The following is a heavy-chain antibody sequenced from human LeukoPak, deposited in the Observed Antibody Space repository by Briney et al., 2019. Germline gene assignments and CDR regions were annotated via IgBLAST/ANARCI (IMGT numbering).Heavy chain of an antibody. CDR2: IIPIFGTA. V-gene: IGHV1-69*13. CDR3: ARDLPSVLLWFGELYY. D-gene: IGHD3-10*01. J-gene: IGHJ4*02. Sequence: SVKVSCKASGGTFSSYAISWVRQAPGQGLEWMGGIIPIFGTANYAQKFQGRVTITADESTSTAYMELSSLRSEDTAVYYCARDLPSVLLWFGELYYWGQGTLVTVSS. CDR1: GGTFSSYA.